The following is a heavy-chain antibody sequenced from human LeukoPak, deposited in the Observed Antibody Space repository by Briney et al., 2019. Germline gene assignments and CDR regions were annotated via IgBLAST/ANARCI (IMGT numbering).Heavy chain of an antibody. CDR3: ANFYLDN. Sequence: SQTLSLACAISGDTVSSNSAAWNWIRQSPSRRLEWLGRTYFRSKWYNDYAESVKGRISINPDTSKNQFSLQLNSVNPEDTAVYYCANFYLDNWGQGSLVTVSS. J-gene: IGHJ4*02. V-gene: IGHV6-1*01. CDR2: TYFRSKWYN. CDR1: GDTVSSNSAA.